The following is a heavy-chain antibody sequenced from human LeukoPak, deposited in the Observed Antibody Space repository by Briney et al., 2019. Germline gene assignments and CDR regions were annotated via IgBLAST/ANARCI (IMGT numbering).Heavy chain of an antibody. V-gene: IGHV1-8*01. CDR2: MNPNSGNT. J-gene: IGHJ6*03. Sequence: ASVKVSCKASGYTFTSYDINWVRQATGQGLEWMGWMNPNSGNTGYAQKFQGRVTMTRNTSISTAYMELSSLRSEDMAVYYCARREYYYYYMDVWGKGTTVTVSS. CDR3: ARREYYYYYMDV. D-gene: IGHD1-26*01. CDR1: GYTFTSYD.